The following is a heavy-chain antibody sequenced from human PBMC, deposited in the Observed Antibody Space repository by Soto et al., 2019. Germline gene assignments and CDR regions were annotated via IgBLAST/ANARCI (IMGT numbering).Heavy chain of an antibody. CDR3: ASLIIAVAGNFDY. Sequence: VQLLESGGGLVQPGGSLRLSCAASGFTFSSYAMSWVRQAPGKGLEWVAVISYDGSNKYYADSVKGRFTISRDNSKNTLYLQMNSLRAEDTAVYYCASLIIAVAGNFDYWGQGTLVTVSS. CDR1: GFTFSSYA. V-gene: IGHV3-30-3*01. J-gene: IGHJ4*02. D-gene: IGHD6-19*01. CDR2: ISYDGSNK.